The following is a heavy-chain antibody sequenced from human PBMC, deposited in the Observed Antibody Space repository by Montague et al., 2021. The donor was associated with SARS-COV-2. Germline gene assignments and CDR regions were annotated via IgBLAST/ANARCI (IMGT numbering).Heavy chain of an antibody. V-gene: IGHV4-61*02. CDR1: GGSISSGSYY. J-gene: IGHJ4*02. Sequence: TLSLTCTVSGGSISSGSYYWSWIRQPAGKGLEWIGRIYTSGTTDYSFSLKSRVTISVDTSKNQFSLKLTSVTAADTAMYYCARGVVAAPPVVDYWGRGTLVTVSS. D-gene: IGHD2-15*01. CDR3: ARGVVAAPPVVDY. CDR2: IYTSGTT.